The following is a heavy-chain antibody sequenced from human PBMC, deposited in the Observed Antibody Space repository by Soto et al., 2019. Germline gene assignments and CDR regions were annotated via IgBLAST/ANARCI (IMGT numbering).Heavy chain of an antibody. Sequence: ASVKVSCKVSGYTFTDYYIHWLRQAPGQGPEWMGRFDPSSGGTFYAQKFQGRVTMTGDASMTTGFLEVTSLTSADADVYYCAVIAVAGPDAFDIWGQGTMVTVSS. CDR2: FDPSSGGT. CDR3: AVIAVAGPDAFDI. CDR1: GYTFTDYY. D-gene: IGHD6-19*01. V-gene: IGHV1-2*05. J-gene: IGHJ3*02.